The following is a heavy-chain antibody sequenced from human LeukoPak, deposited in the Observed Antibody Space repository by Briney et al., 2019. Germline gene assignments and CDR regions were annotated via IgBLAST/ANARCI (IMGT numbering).Heavy chain of an antibody. Sequence: GGSLRLSCAASGFSFSTYWMTWVRQAPGKGLEWVANMKGDGSEIHYVDSVKGRFTISRDNAKNSLYLQMNSLRAEDTAVYYCARPAYTAAYDLWGQGTMVTVSS. CDR1: GFSFSTYW. V-gene: IGHV3-7*01. CDR3: ARPAYTAAYDL. D-gene: IGHD3-16*01. J-gene: IGHJ3*01. CDR2: MKGDGSEI.